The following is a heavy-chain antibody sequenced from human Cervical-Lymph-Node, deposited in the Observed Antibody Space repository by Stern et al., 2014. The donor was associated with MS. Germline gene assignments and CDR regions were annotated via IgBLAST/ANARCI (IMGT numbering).Heavy chain of an antibody. CDR1: GDSMNFFY. CDR3: ARGFASKWFYFDY. Sequence: QVQLQESGPGLVKPSETLSLTCTVSGDSMNFFYWSWIRQSAGNGLEWIGRISNIGSPNYNPSVESRVTMSLDTSRRQFSLKLRSVSVADTANYYCARGFASKWFYFDYWGQGALVIVSS. D-gene: IGHD3-22*01. V-gene: IGHV4-4*07. CDR2: ISNIGSP. J-gene: IGHJ4*02.